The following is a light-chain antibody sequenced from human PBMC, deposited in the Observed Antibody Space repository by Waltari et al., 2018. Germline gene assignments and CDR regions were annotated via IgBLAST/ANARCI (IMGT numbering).Light chain of an antibody. CDR1: QSISSW. CDR3: QQYNSYPWT. Sequence: DIQMTQSPSTLSASVGDRVTITCRASQSISSWLDWYQQKPGKAPHLLVYDASSLESGGPSRFSGSGSGTEFTLTISSLQPDDFATYYCQQYNSYPWTFGQGTKVEIK. J-gene: IGKJ1*01. CDR2: DAS. V-gene: IGKV1-5*01.